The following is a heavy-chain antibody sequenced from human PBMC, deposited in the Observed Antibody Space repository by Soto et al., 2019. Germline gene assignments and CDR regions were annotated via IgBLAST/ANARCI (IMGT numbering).Heavy chain of an antibody. D-gene: IGHD3-10*01. Sequence: SETLSLTCAVYGGSFSGYYWSWIRQPPGKGLEWIGEINHSGSTNYNPSLKSRVTISVDTSKNQFSLKLSSVTAADTAVYYCARGQKQRITMVRGVGTFDYWGQGTLVTVSS. CDR2: INHSGST. CDR3: ARGQKQRITMVRGVGTFDY. V-gene: IGHV4-34*01. CDR1: GGSFSGYY. J-gene: IGHJ4*02.